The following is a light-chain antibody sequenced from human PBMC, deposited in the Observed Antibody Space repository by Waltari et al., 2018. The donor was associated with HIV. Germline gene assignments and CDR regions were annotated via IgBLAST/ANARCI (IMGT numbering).Light chain of an antibody. CDR3: STHTTSDTLI. J-gene: IGLJ2*01. CDR2: EVT. V-gene: IGLV2-14*03. Sequence: QSALTQPASVSGSPGQSVTISCTRTTSDFARYNSVPCYQQHPGNVPKVIIYEVTSRPSGVPHRFSGSRSVNTASLTISGLQAEDEAVYYCSTHTTSDTLIFGGGTKLTVL. CDR1: TSDFARYNS.